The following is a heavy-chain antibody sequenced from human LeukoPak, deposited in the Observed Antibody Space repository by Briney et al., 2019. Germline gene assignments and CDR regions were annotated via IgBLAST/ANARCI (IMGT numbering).Heavy chain of an antibody. Sequence: ASVTVSCKASGYTFTGYYMHWVRQAPGQGLEWMGWINPNSGGTNYAQKFQGRVTMTRDTSISTAYMELSRLRSDDTAVYYCARVSGGYNSAGVDYWGQGTLVTVSS. D-gene: IGHD5-24*01. CDR1: GYTFTGYY. J-gene: IGHJ4*02. CDR2: INPNSGGT. V-gene: IGHV1-2*02. CDR3: ARVSGGYNSAGVDY.